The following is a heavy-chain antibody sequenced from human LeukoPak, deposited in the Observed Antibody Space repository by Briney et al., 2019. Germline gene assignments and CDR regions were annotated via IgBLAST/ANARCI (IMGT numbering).Heavy chain of an antibody. CDR1: GYTLTELS. V-gene: IGHV1-24*01. Sequence: ASVKVSCKASGYTLTELSMHWVRQAPGKGLEWMGGFDPEDGETIYAQKFQGRVTMTEDTSTDTAYMELSSLRSEDTAVYYCATGIAAAGPDWFDPWGQGTLVTVSS. CDR3: ATGIAAAGPDWFDP. D-gene: IGHD6-13*01. CDR2: FDPEDGET. J-gene: IGHJ5*02.